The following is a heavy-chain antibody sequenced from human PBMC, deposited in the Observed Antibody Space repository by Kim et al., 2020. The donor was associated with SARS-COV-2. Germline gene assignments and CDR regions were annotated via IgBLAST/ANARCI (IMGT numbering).Heavy chain of an antibody. D-gene: IGHD2-15*01. J-gene: IGHJ4*02. V-gene: IGHV4-59*01. CDR3: AREYCSGGSCYILDF. Sequence: PSLKSRVTISVDTSKNQFSLKLSSVTAADTAVYYCAREYCSGGSCYILDFWGQGTLVTVSS.